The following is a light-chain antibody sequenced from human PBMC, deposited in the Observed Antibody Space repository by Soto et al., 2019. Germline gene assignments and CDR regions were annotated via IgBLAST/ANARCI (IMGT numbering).Light chain of an antibody. V-gene: IGKV3-11*01. CDR2: NAA. CDR3: QQRGSWPLIT. Sequence: ITLTPSPATLSSSPGETSTLSGRASQSVNTYLAWYQQKPGQAPRLLIYNAAKRATGIPARFSGSGSGAAFTLSISSLEPEDFAVYYCQQRGSWPLITFGQGTRLEIK. J-gene: IGKJ5*01. CDR1: QSVNTY.